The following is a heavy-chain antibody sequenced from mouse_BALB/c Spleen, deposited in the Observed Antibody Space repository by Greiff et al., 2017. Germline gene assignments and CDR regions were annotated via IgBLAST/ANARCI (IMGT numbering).Heavy chain of an antibody. J-gene: IGHJ2*01. CDR2: ISSGSSTI. D-gene: IGHD2-14*01. CDR1: GFTFSSFG. CDR3: ARGYGDY. Sequence: DVKLVESGGGLVQPGGSRKLSCAASGFTFSSFGMHWVRQAPEKGLEWVAYISSGSSTIYYADTVKGRFTISRDNPKNTLFLQMTSLRSEDTAMYYCARGYGDYWGQGTTLTVSS. V-gene: IGHV5-17*02.